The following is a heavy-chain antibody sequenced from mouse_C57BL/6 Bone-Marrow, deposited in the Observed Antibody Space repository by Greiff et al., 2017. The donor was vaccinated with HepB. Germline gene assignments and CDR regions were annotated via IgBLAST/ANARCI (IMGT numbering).Heavy chain of an antibody. D-gene: IGHD1-1*01. Sequence: ESGPGLVKPSQSLSLTCSVTGYSITSGYYWNWIRQFPGNKLEWMGYISYDGSNNYNPSLKNRISITRDTSKNQFFLKLNSVTTEDTATYYCARRTVVALYYFDYWGQGTTLTVSS. CDR1: GYSITSGYY. V-gene: IGHV3-6*01. J-gene: IGHJ2*01. CDR3: ARRTVVALYYFDY. CDR2: ISYDGSN.